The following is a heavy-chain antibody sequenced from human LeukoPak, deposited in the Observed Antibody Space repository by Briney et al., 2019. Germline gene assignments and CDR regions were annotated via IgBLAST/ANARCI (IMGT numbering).Heavy chain of an antibody. CDR3: ARCLMQQLVPLYYFYGMDV. Sequence: PGGSLRLSCAASGFSFSSYAMLWVRQAPGKGLEWVALISYDGSNKYYADSVKGRFTISRDNSKNTLYLQMSSLRPEDTAVYYCARCLMQQLVPLYYFYGMDVWGQGTTVTVSS. V-gene: IGHV3-30*03. CDR1: GFSFSSYA. CDR2: ISYDGSNK. D-gene: IGHD6-13*01. J-gene: IGHJ6*02.